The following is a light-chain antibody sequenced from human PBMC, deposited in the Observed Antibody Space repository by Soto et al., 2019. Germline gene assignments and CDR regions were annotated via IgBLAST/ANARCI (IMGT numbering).Light chain of an antibody. CDR1: TSNIGSKT. V-gene: IGLV1-44*01. Sequence: QSVLPQPPSASGTPGQRVTISCSGSTSNIGSKTVSWYQQLPGSAHRVLIYHNNERPSGVTDRFAGSKSGTSASLAISRLQSEDEADYYCETWDDSLPAVFGGGTKLTVL. J-gene: IGLJ2*01. CDR3: ETWDDSLPAV. CDR2: HNN.